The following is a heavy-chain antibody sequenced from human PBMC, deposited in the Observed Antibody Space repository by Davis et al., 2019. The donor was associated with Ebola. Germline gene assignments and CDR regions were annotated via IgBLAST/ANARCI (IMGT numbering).Heavy chain of an antibody. Sequence: ASVKVSCKASGYTFTGYYMHWVRQAPGQGLEWMGWINPNSGGTNYAQKFQGWVTMTRDTSISTAYMELSRLRSDDTAVYYCARSPGLRIGSSWHYYYYGMDVWGQGTTVTVSS. D-gene: IGHD6-13*01. CDR3: ARSPGLRIGSSWHYYYYGMDV. CDR1: GYTFTGYY. J-gene: IGHJ6*02. CDR2: INPNSGGT. V-gene: IGHV1-2*04.